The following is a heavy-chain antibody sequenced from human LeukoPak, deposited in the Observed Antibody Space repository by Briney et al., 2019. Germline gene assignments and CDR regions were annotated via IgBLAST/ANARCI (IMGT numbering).Heavy chain of an antibody. J-gene: IGHJ3*02. CDR1: GFTFSSYA. CDR3: AKLRSRYVPGLGAFDI. CDR2: ISGSGGST. V-gene: IGHV3-23*01. Sequence: PGGSLRLSCAASGFTFSSYAMSWVRQAPGKGLEWVSAISGSGGSTYYADSVKGRFTTSRDNSKNTLYLQMNSLRAEDTAVYYCAKLRSRYVPGLGAFDIWGQGTMVTVSS. D-gene: IGHD3-16*01.